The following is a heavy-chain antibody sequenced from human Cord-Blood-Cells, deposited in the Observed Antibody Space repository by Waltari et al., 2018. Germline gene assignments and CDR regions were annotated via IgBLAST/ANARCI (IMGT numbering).Heavy chain of an antibody. V-gene: IGHV4-30-4*01. J-gene: IGHJ3*02. CDR1: GGSISSGAYY. CDR3: ARDRRGYCSSTSCYDAFDI. CDR2: IYYSGST. D-gene: IGHD2-2*01. Sequence: QVQLQESGPGLVKPSQTLSLTCTVSGGSISSGAYYWSWIRQPPGKGLEWIGYIYYSGSTYYNPSLKSRVTISVDTSKNQFSLKLSSVTAADTAVYYCARDRRGYCSSTSCYDAFDIWGQGTMVTVSS.